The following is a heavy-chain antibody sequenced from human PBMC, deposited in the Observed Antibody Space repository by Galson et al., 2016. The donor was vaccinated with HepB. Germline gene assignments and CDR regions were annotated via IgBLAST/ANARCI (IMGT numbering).Heavy chain of an antibody. Sequence: LEWVSGINWNGGSPGYADSVKGRFTISRDNAKNSLYLQMNSLRAEDTALYYCVRGYCSGGSCYRGMDVWGQGTTVTVSS. D-gene: IGHD2-15*01. CDR3: VRGYCSGGSCYRGMDV. J-gene: IGHJ6*02. CDR2: INWNGGSP. V-gene: IGHV3-20*03.